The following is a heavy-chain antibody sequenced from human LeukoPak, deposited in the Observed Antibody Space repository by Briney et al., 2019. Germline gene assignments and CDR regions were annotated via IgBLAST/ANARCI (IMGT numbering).Heavy chain of an antibody. CDR3: ARRLLVGATTPFDY. CDR1: GYIYTSYW. V-gene: IGHV5-51*01. CDR2: IYPGDSDT. Sequence: GESLKISCNSSGYIYTSYWIGWVRQMPGKGLEWMGIIYPGDSDTRYSPSFQGQVTISADKSISTAYLQWSSLKASDTAMYYCARRLLVGATTPFDYWGQGTLVTVSS. J-gene: IGHJ4*02. D-gene: IGHD1-26*01.